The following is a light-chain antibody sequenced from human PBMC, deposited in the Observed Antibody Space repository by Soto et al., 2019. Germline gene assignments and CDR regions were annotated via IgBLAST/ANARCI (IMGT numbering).Light chain of an antibody. CDR3: QQYDNYRT. V-gene: IGKV1-5*03. J-gene: IGKJ1*01. Sequence: IQMTQSPSSLSASVGARITITCRASQSIKTWLAWYQLKPGKAPKLLIYKASSLEIGVPSRFSGSGSGTEFTLTISSLKPDDFATYYCQQYDNYRTFGQGTKVDIK. CDR2: KAS. CDR1: QSIKTW.